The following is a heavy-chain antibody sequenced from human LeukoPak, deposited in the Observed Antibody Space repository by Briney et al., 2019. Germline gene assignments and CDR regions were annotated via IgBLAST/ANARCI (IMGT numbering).Heavy chain of an antibody. CDR2: ISYDGSNK. D-gene: IGHD6-13*01. J-gene: IGHJ3*02. Sequence: GRSLRLSCAASGFTFSSYGMHWVRQAPGKGLEWVAVISYDGSNKYYADSVKGRFTISRDNSKNTLYLQMGSLRAEDMAVYYCARPQWDGSSWISGGAFDIWGQGTMVTVSS. CDR1: GFTFSSYG. V-gene: IGHV3-30*03. CDR3: ARPQWDGSSWISGGAFDI.